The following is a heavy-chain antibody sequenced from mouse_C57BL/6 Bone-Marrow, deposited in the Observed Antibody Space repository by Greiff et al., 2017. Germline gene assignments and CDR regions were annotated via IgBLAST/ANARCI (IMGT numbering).Heavy chain of an antibody. CDR1: GYTFTSYW. CDR3: ARRDYYSYYFDY. J-gene: IGHJ2*01. Sequence: QVQLQQSGAELVKPGASVKMSCKASGYTFTSYWITWVKQRPGQGLEWIGDIYPGSGSTNYNEKFKSKATLTVDTSSSTAYMQLSSLTSEDSAVYYCARRDYYSYYFDYWGQGTTLTVSS. CDR2: IYPGSGST. D-gene: IGHD1-1*01. V-gene: IGHV1-55*01.